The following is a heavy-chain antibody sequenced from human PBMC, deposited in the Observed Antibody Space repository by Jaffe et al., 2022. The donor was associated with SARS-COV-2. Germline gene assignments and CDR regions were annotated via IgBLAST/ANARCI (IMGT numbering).Heavy chain of an antibody. D-gene: IGHD6-13*01. V-gene: IGHV2-5*02. Sequence: QITLKESGPTLVKPTQTLTLTCTFSGFSLSTSGVGVGWIRQPPGKALEWLALIYWDDDKRYSPSLKSRLTITKDTSKNQVVLTMTNMDPVDTATYYCAHGRYSSILLLSDFDYWGQGTLVTVSS. J-gene: IGHJ4*02. CDR1: GFSLSTSGVG. CDR2: IYWDDDK. CDR3: AHGRYSSILLLSDFDY.